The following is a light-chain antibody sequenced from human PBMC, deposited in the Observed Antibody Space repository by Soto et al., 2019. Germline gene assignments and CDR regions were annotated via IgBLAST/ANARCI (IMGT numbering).Light chain of an antibody. CDR1: QSVSNW. J-gene: IGKJ1*01. V-gene: IGKV1-5*01. Sequence: DIQMTQSPSTLSASVGDRVTITCRASQSVSNWLAWYQQKPRKAPELLIYDASSLESGVPSRFSGSGSGTESTLTISGLQPDDFATYFCQQYHSYSWTFGQGTKVDIK. CDR3: QQYHSYSWT. CDR2: DAS.